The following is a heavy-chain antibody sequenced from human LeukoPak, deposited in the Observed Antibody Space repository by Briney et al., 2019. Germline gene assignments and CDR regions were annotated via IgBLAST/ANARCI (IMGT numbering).Heavy chain of an antibody. CDR2: IHYSGST. Sequence: PSQTLSLTCTLSGGSISSGDYYWSWIRPPPGKGLEGVGYIHYSGSTYYNPSLKSRLTISVDTTKNQFSLKLSSVTAADTAVYYCARDLGIAAVTDCWGQGTLVTVSS. V-gene: IGHV4-30-4*01. CDR3: ARDLGIAAVTDC. J-gene: IGHJ4*02. D-gene: IGHD6-13*01. CDR1: GGSISSGDYY.